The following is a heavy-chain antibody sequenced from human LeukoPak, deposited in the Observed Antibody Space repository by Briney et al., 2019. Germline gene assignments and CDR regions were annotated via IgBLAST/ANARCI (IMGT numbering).Heavy chain of an antibody. D-gene: IGHD3-22*01. CDR2: INPNSGGT. CDR3: ARVRYDSSGEMGY. Sequence: ASVKVSCKASGYTFTGYYMHWVRQAPGQGLEWMGWINPNSGGTNYAQKFQGRVTMTRDTSISTAYMELSRLRSDDTAVYYCARVRYDSSGEMGYWGQGTLVTVSS. CDR1: GYTFTGYY. V-gene: IGHV1-2*02. J-gene: IGHJ4*02.